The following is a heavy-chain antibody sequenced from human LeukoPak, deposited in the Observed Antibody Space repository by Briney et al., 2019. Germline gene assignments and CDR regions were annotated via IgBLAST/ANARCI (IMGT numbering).Heavy chain of an antibody. V-gene: IGHV1-2*02. Sequence: ASVMVSCKASGYTFTGYFMHWVRQAPGQGLEWMGWINPNSGATNYAQRFQGRVTMTRNTSISTAYMELSSLRSEDTAVYYCARGQIVGEGAFDIWGQGTMVTVSS. CDR3: ARGQIVGEGAFDI. CDR2: INPNSGAT. D-gene: IGHD1-26*01. CDR1: GYTFTGYF. J-gene: IGHJ3*02.